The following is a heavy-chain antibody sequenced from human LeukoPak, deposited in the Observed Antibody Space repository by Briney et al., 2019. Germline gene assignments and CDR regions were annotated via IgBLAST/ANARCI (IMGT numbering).Heavy chain of an antibody. CDR1: GFTFSDYY. D-gene: IGHD6-19*01. V-gene: IGHV3-53*01. CDR3: ARDSGIAVAGFDP. Sequence: GGSLRLSCAASGFTFSDYYMSWVRQAPGKGLEWVSVIYSGGTTYYADSVKGRFTISRDNSKNTVYLQMNSLRAEDTAVYYCARDSGIAVAGFDPWGQGTLVTVSS. CDR2: IYSGGTT. J-gene: IGHJ5*02.